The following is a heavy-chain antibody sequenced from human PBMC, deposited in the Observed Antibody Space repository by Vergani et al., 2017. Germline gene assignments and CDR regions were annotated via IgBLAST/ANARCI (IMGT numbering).Heavy chain of an antibody. CDR1: GGTFSSYA. V-gene: IGHV1-69*04. CDR2: IIPILGIA. CDR3: AIPLVEGGSSRYTPGDWDY. Sequence: QVQLVQSGAEVKKPGSSVKVSCKASGGTFSSYAISWVRQAPGQGLEWMGRIIPILGIANYAQKFQGRVTITADKSTSTAYMELSSLRSEDTALYYCAIPLVEGGSSRYTPGDWDYWGQGTLVTVSS. D-gene: IGHD3-16*02. J-gene: IGHJ4*02.